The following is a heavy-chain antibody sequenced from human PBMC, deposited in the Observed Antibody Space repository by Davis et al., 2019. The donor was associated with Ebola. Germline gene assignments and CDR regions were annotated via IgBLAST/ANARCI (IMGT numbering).Heavy chain of an antibody. CDR3: AKDLQYSSSYYYGMDV. Sequence: GGSLRPSCAASGFTFDDYAMHWVRQAQGKGLEWVSGISWNSGSIGYADSVKGRFTTPRDNAKNSLYLQMNSLRAEDTALYYCAKDLQYSSSYYYGMDVWGQGTTVTVSS. CDR1: GFTFDDYA. J-gene: IGHJ6*02. D-gene: IGHD6-6*01. V-gene: IGHV3-9*01. CDR2: ISWNSGSI.